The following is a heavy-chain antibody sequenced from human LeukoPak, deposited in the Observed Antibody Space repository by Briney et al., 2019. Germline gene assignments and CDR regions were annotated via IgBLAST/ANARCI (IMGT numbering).Heavy chain of an antibody. CDR3: ARAVRGYSGYAAFDV. Sequence: ASVKVSCKASGYTFTSYGISWVRQAPGQGLEWMGIINPSGGSTSYAQKFQGRVTMTRDMSTSTVYMELSSLRSEDTAVYYCARAVRGYSGYAAFDVWGQGTMVTVSS. J-gene: IGHJ3*01. CDR1: GYTFTSYG. D-gene: IGHD5-12*01. V-gene: IGHV1-46*01. CDR2: INPSGGST.